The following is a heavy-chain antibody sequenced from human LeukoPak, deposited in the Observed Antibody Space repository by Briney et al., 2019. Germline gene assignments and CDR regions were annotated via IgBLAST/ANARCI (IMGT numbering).Heavy chain of an antibody. CDR1: GGSFSGYY. CDR2: INHSGST. Sequence: TASETLSLTCAVYGGSFSGYYWSWIRQPPGKGLEWIGEINHSGSTNYNPSLKSRVTISVDTSKNQFSLKLSSVTAADTAVYYCARRRSLWQWLVWFHWFDPWGQGTLVTVSS. D-gene: IGHD6-19*01. V-gene: IGHV4-34*01. J-gene: IGHJ5*02. CDR3: ARRRSLWQWLVWFHWFDP.